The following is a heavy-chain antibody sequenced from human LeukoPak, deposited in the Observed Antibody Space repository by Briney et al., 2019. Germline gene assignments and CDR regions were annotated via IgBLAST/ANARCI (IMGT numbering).Heavy chain of an antibody. J-gene: IGHJ4*02. CDR1: GFTFSSYE. CDR3: ARDGYYDSSGIYDY. D-gene: IGHD3-22*01. CDR2: ISSSGSTI. V-gene: IGHV3-48*03. Sequence: PGGSLRLYCAASGFTFSSYEMNWVRQAPGKGLEWVSYISSSGSTIYYADSVKGRFTISRDNAKKSLYLQMNSLRAEDTAVYYCARDGYYDSSGIYDYWGQGTLVTVSP.